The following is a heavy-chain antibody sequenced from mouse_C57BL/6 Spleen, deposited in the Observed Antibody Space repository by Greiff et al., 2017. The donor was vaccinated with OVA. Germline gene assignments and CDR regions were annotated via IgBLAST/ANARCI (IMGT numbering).Heavy chain of an antibody. J-gene: IGHJ4*01. CDR3: AKFITTVVATDAMDY. CDR2: IHPNSGST. CDR1: GYTFTSYW. Sequence: QVQLQQPGAELVKPGASVKLSCKASGYTFTSYWMHWVKQRPGQGLEWIGMIHPNSGSTNYNEKFKSKATLTVDKSSSTAYMQLSSLTSEDSAVYYCAKFITTVVATDAMDYWGQGTSVTVSS. V-gene: IGHV1-64*01. D-gene: IGHD1-1*01.